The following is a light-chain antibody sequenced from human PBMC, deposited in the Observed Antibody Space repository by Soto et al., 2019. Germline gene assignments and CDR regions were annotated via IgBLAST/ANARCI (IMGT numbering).Light chain of an antibody. J-gene: IGKJ1*01. CDR2: NAS. CDR3: QQCSFSPRT. V-gene: IGKV3-20*01. CDR1: QNVVNNY. Sequence: EMVLTQSPGTLSLSPGERATLSCRASQNVVNNYLVWYQQKPCQAPRLLIFNASTRAAGIPDRFSGSGSGTDFTLTISRLEPQDSAVYFCQQCSFSPRTFGQGTKV.